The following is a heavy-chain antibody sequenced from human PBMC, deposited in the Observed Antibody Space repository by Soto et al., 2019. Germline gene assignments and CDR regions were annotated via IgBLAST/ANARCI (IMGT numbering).Heavy chain of an antibody. CDR2: ISYEGRNK. CDR1: GLTFSLYG. D-gene: IGHD2-15*01. V-gene: IGHV3-30*18. J-gene: IGHJ4*02. Sequence: GGSLRLSCAVSGLTFSLYGMHWVRQAPGKGLEWVAFISYEGRNKYYADSVKGRFTISRDNSKNTLSLQLDSLRPEDTAVCYCAKGRDSTLLRWQYFDNWGQGTQVTV. CDR3: AKGRDSTLLRWQYFDN.